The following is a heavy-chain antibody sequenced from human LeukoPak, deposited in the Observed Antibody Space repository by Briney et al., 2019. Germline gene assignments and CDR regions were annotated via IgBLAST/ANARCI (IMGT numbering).Heavy chain of an antibody. J-gene: IGHJ4*02. Sequence: PSETLSLTFTVSGGSISTYYWSCIRQPAGKGLEWIGRIYTSWSTNYNPSLESRVTISVDKSKNQFSLKLSSVTAADTAVYYCATNSYYGSGNYFDCCRQGSLVTVSS. D-gene: IGHD3-10*01. V-gene: IGHV4-4*07. CDR2: IYTSWST. CDR1: GGSISTYY. CDR3: ATNSYYGSGNYFDC.